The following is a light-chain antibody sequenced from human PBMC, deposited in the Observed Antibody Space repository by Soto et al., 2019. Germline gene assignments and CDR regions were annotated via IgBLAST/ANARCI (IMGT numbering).Light chain of an antibody. CDR3: HQYNKWPPIT. CDR2: DAS. Sequence: EIVMTQSPATLSVSPGERATLSCRASHSVRSDLAWYQQKPGQSPRLLIFDASTRATGIPARFSGSGSGTEFTLTISNLQSEDFAVYYCHQYNKWPPITFGQGTRREIK. J-gene: IGKJ5*01. CDR1: HSVRSD. V-gene: IGKV3-15*01.